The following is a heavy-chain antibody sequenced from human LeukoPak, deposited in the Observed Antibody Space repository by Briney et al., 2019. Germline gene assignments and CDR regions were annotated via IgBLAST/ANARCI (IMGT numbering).Heavy chain of an antibody. CDR2: INPNSGGT. CDR3: ARDPSCYYDSSGYYSCYYYMDV. D-gene: IGHD3-22*01. J-gene: IGHJ6*03. V-gene: IGHV1-2*02. Sequence: GASVKVSCKASGYTFTSYYMHWVRQAPGQGLEWMGWINPNSGGTNYAQKFQGRVTMTRDTSISTAYMELSRLRSDDTAVYYCARDPSCYYDSSGYYSCYYYMDVWGKGTTVTISS. CDR1: GYTFTSYY.